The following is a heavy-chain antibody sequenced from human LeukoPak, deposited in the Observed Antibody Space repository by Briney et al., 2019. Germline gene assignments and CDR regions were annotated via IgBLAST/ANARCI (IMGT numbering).Heavy chain of an antibody. CDR3: ARGLMVVRGENFDY. Sequence: GGSLRLSCAPSGFTFSRHGMHWVRQAPGKGLEWVAIISNDGSRKYYADSVKGRFTISRDNSKNTLYLQMNSLRAEDTAVYYCARGLMVVRGENFDYWGQGTLVTVSS. CDR2: ISNDGSRK. D-gene: IGHD3-10*01. J-gene: IGHJ4*02. CDR1: GFTFSRHG. V-gene: IGHV3-30*03.